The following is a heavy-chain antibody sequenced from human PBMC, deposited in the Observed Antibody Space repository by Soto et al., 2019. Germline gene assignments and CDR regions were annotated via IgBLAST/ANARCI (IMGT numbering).Heavy chain of an antibody. CDR3: ARDIPYSSSWYYGMDV. Sequence: SETLSLTCTVSGGSISSGGYYWSWIRQHPGKGLEWIGYIYYSGSTYYNPSLKSRVTISVDTSKNQFSLKLSSVTAADTAVYYCARDIPYSSSWYYGMDVWGQGTTVTVSS. CDR1: GGSISSGGYY. CDR2: IYYSGST. V-gene: IGHV4-31*03. D-gene: IGHD6-6*01. J-gene: IGHJ6*02.